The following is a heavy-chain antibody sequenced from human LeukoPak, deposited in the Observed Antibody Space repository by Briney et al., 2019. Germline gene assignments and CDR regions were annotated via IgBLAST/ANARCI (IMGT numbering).Heavy chain of an antibody. CDR3: SKWGDYDVLTGYYDSDF. Sequence: PGGSLRLSCAASGFTFSNYAMSWVRQAPGKGLEWVSAIVGSGGSTYYADSVKGRFTISRDNSKNTLFLQMNSLRVEDTAVYYCSKWGDYDVLTGYYDSDFWGQGTLVTVSS. CDR1: GFTFSNYA. D-gene: IGHD3-9*01. J-gene: IGHJ4*02. CDR2: IVGSGGST. V-gene: IGHV3-23*01.